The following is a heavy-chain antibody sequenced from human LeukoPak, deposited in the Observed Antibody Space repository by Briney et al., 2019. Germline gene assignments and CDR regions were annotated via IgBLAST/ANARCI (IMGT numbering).Heavy chain of an antibody. J-gene: IGHJ3*02. CDR3: ARASYDSSGYYPQGAFDI. CDR2: IYTSGST. V-gene: IGHV4-4*07. Sequence: SETLSLTCTVSGGSISSHYWSWIRQPAGKGLEWIGRIYTSGSTNYNPSLKSRVTMSVDTSKNQFSLKLSSVIAADTAVYYCARASYDSSGYYPQGAFDIWGQGTMVTVSS. D-gene: IGHD3-22*01. CDR1: GGSISSHY.